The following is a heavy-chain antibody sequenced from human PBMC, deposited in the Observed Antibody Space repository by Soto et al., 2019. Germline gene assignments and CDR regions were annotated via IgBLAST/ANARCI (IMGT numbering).Heavy chain of an antibody. CDR2: IHPYGGAS. Sequence: GGSLRLSCAASGFTFSRFWMHWVRQAPGKGLVWVSRIHPYGGASTYADSVKGRFTISRDNSKNTLYLQMNSLRAEDTVVYYCARGDYYDSSGSQHWGQGTLVTVSS. V-gene: IGHV3-74*01. J-gene: IGHJ1*01. CDR1: GFTFSRFW. CDR3: ARGDYYDSSGSQH. D-gene: IGHD3-22*01.